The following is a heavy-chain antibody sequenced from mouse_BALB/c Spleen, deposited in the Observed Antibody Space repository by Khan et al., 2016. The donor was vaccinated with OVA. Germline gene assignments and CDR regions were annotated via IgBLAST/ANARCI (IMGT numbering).Heavy chain of an antibody. J-gene: IGHJ3*01. CDR3: ARVDYGYGFAY. CDR1: GFTFTDYY. V-gene: IGHV7-3*02. Sequence: EVELVESGGGLVQPGGSLRLSCATSGFTFTDYYMNWVRPPPGKALEWLGFIRKKASGYTTEYSPSVKGRFTISRDNSQSILYLQMNTLRAEDSATYYCARVDYGYGFAYWGQGTLVTVSA. D-gene: IGHD1-2*01. CDR2: IRKKASGYTT.